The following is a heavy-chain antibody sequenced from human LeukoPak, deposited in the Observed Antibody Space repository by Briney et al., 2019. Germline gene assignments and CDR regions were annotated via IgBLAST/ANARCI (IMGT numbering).Heavy chain of an antibody. Sequence: SQTLSLTCTVSGGSISGGSWCWSWIRQPAGKGLEGIVRIYTSGRTNYHPSLNSRVPISVDTPKNQVSLKLSSVTAADPDVYYCASDRYSGRYFRHLHAFDIWRQGTMVTVSS. V-gene: IGHV4-61*02. CDR3: ASDRYSGRYFRHLHAFDI. CDR2: IYTSGRT. D-gene: IGHD1-26*01. CDR1: GGSISGGSWC. J-gene: IGHJ3*02.